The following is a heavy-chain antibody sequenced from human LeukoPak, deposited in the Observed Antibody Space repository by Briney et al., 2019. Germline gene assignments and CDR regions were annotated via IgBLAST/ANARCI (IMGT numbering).Heavy chain of an antibody. D-gene: IGHD1-20*01. J-gene: IGHJ3*02. Sequence: SETLSLTCTVSGGSITSSYWTWIRQPPGKGLEWIAYTYYNGRANYNPSLKSRVTISVDTSKNQFSLKLSSVTAADTAIYYCATYRIIGTTCCGFDIWGQGTMVTVSS. CDR3: ATYRIIGTTCCGFDI. CDR2: TYYNGRA. CDR1: GGSITSSY. V-gene: IGHV4-59*01.